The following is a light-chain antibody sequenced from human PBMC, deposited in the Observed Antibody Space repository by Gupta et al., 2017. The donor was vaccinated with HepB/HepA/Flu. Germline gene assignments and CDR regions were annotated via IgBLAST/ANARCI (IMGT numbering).Light chain of an antibody. V-gene: IGKV3-15*01. CDR3: QQYNNWYT. CDR2: GAS. CDR1: QSVTSK. Sequence: EIVMTQSPATLSVSPGERATLFCRASQSVTSKLAWYQQKPGQAPRLLIYGASTRATGIPARFSGSGSGTEFTLTISSLQSEDFAVYYCQQYNNWYTFGQGTKLEIK. J-gene: IGKJ2*01.